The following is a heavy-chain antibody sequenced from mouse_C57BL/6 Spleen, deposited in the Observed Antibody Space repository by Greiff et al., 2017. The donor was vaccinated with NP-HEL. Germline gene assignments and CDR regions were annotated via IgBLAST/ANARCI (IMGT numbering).Heavy chain of an antibody. D-gene: IGHD3-3*01. J-gene: IGHJ3*01. CDR3: ARGGLEAWFAY. V-gene: IGHV5-12*01. CDR1: GFTFSDYY. CDR2: ISNGGGST. Sequence: EVQVVESGGGLVQPGGSLKLSCAASGFTFSDYYMYWVRQTPEKRLEWVAYISNGGGSTYYPDTVKGRFTISRDNAKNTLYLQMSRLKSEDTAMYYCARGGLEAWFAYWGQGTLVTVSA.